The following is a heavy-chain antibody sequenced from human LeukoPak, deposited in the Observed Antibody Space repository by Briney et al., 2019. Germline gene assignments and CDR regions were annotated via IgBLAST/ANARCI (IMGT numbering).Heavy chain of an antibody. CDR1: GGSISNYY. D-gene: IGHD6-19*01. J-gene: IGHJ4*02. V-gene: IGHV4-59*08. CDR3: AKYGGSGWVIDY. CDR2: IYYTGAT. Sequence: SETLSLTCTVSGGSISNYYWTWIRQPPGKGLEWIGYIYYTGATSYNPSLKSRVTISVDTSKNQLSLKLTSVTAADTAVYYCAKYGGSGWVIDYWGQGTLVTVSS.